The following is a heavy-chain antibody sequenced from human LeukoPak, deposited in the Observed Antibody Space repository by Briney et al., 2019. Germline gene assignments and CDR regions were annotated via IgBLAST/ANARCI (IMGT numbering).Heavy chain of an antibody. Sequence: GESLKISCKGSGYRFNTYWIAWVRQMPGKGLEWMGIIYPGDFDPRYRPSFQGQVNISADKSISTAYLQWNSLKASDTAMYYCARVHDSSGYYWYFDLWGRGTLVTVSS. CDR3: ARVHDSSGYYWYFDL. V-gene: IGHV5-51*01. CDR1: GYRFNTYW. CDR2: IYPGDFDP. D-gene: IGHD3-22*01. J-gene: IGHJ2*01.